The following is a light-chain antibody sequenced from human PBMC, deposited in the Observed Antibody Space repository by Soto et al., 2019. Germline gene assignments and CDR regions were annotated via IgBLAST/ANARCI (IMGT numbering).Light chain of an antibody. V-gene: IGKV3-11*01. Sequence: EIVLTQSPATLSLSPGERATLSCRASQSIAIYLAWYQQKPGQAPRLLFYDASNRATGIPARFSGSGSGTYFTLTISSLEPGDFAVYYCQQRSNWPLTFGGGTKVQIK. CDR2: DAS. J-gene: IGKJ4*01. CDR1: QSIAIY. CDR3: QQRSNWPLT.